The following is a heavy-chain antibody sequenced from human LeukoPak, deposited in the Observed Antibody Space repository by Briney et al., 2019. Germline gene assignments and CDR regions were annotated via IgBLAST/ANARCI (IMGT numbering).Heavy chain of an antibody. CDR2: IIPIFGTA. Sequence: ASVKVSCKASGGTFSSYAISWVRQAPGQGLEWMGGIIPIFGTANYAQKFQGRVTITADESTSTAYMELSSLRSEDTAVYYCARSKYCTNGVCYLRYNWFDPWGQGTLVTVSS. CDR3: ARSKYCTNGVCYLRYNWFDP. J-gene: IGHJ5*02. V-gene: IGHV1-69*13. CDR1: GGTFSSYA. D-gene: IGHD2-8*01.